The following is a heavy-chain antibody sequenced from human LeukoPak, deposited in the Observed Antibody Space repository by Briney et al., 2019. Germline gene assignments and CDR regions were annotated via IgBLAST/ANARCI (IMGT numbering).Heavy chain of an antibody. CDR3: ARDPNPFVVVPAAIDY. CDR2: IWYDGSNK. D-gene: IGHD2-2*01. Sequence: PGRSLRLSCAASGFTFSSYGMHWVRQAPGKGLEWVAVIWYDGSNKYYADSVQGRFTISRDNSKNTLYLQMNSLRAEDTAVYYCARDPNPFVVVPAAIDYWGQGTLVTVSS. CDR1: GFTFSSYG. J-gene: IGHJ4*02. V-gene: IGHV3-33*01.